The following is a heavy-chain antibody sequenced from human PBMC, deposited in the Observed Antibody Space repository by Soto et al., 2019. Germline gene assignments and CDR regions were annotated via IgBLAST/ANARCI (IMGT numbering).Heavy chain of an antibody. CDR1: GYSFTSYW. J-gene: IGHJ6*02. D-gene: IGHD3-10*01. CDR2: IYPGDSDT. CDR3: AKSRGSGNNGMDV. Sequence: CKGSGYSFTSYWIGWVRQMPGKGLEWMGIIYPGDSDTRYSPSFQGQVTISADKSISTAYLQWSSLRTEDTAVYYCAKSRGSGNNGMDVWGQGTTVTVSS. V-gene: IGHV5-51*01.